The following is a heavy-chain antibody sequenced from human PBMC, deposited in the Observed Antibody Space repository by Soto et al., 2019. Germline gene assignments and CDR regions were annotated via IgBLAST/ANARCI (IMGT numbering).Heavy chain of an antibody. CDR3: ARDVGRRIGYYYDSSGYFDDAFDI. V-gene: IGHV1-69*04. Sequence: SVKVSCKASGGTFSSYTISWVRQAPGQGLEWMGRIIPILGIANYAQKFQGRVTITADKSTSTAYMELSSLRSEDTAVYYCARDVGRRIGYYYDSSGYFDDAFDIWGQGTMVTVSS. J-gene: IGHJ3*02. CDR2: IIPILGIA. D-gene: IGHD3-22*01. CDR1: GGTFSSYT.